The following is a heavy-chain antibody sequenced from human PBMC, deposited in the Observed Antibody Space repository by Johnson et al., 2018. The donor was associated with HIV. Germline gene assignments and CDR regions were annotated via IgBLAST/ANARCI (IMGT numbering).Heavy chain of an antibody. CDR2: ISYDGSNK. CDR3: ARDLLSSHLYAFDI. V-gene: IGHV3-30*04. Sequence: QVQLVESGGGVVQPGRSLRLSCAASGFTFSNYVMHWVRQAPGKGLELVAVISYDGSNKYYADSVKGRFTISRDNSKNTLYLQMNSLRAEDTAVYYCARDLLSSHLYAFDIWGQGTMVTVSS. J-gene: IGHJ3*02. CDR1: GFTFSNYV. D-gene: IGHD3-10*01.